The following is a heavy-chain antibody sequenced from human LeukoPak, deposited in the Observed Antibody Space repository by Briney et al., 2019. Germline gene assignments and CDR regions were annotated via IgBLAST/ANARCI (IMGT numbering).Heavy chain of an antibody. D-gene: IGHD4-17*01. CDR1: GFTFSKAW. V-gene: IGHV3-15*01. J-gene: IGHJ4*02. Sequence: GGSLRLSCAASGFTFSKAWMSWVRQAPGKGLEWVGRIKSKTDGGTTDYAAPVKGRFTISRDDSKNTLYLQMNSLKTEDTAVYYCTSTTTVTTPTCHWGQGTLVTVSS. CDR3: TSTTTVTTPTCH. CDR2: IKSKTDGGTT.